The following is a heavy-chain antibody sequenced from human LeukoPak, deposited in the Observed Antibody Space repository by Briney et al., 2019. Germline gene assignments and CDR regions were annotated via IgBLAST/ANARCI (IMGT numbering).Heavy chain of an antibody. V-gene: IGHV3-23*01. Sequence: GGSLRLSCAASGFTFSSYAMSWVRQAPGKGLEWVSAISGSGGSTYYADSVKGRFTISRDNSKNTLYLQMNSLRAEDTAVYYCAKDSWWIAAAGDYFDYWGQGTLVTVSS. CDR3: AKDSWWIAAAGDYFDY. CDR1: GFTFSSYA. J-gene: IGHJ4*02. CDR2: ISGSGGST. D-gene: IGHD6-13*01.